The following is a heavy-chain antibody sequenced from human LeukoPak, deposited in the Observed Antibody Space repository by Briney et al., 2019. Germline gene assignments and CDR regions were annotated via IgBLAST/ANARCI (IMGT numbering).Heavy chain of an antibody. J-gene: IGHJ4*02. D-gene: IGHD2-15*01. CDR1: GFTVSSNY. V-gene: IGHV3-66*01. CDR3: AKKSSVVVVAATKDY. Sequence: GGSLRLSCAASGFTVSSNYMSWVRQAPGKGLEWVSVIYSGGSTYYADSVKGRFTISRDNSKNTLYLQMNSLRAEDTAVYYCAKKSSVVVVAATKDYWGQGTLVTVSS. CDR2: IYSGGST.